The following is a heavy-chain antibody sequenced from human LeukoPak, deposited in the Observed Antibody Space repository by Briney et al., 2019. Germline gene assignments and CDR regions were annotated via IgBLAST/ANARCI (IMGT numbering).Heavy chain of an antibody. CDR2: IKSKTAGGTT. Sequence: PGGSLRLSCAASGFTFSNAWMSWVRQAPGKGLEWVGRIKSKTAGGTTDYAAPVKGRFTISRDDSKNTLYLQMNSLKTEDTAVYYCTTAPLWFGELANFDYWGQGTLVTVSS. D-gene: IGHD3-10*01. CDR3: TTAPLWFGELANFDY. V-gene: IGHV3-15*01. CDR1: GFTFSNAW. J-gene: IGHJ4*02.